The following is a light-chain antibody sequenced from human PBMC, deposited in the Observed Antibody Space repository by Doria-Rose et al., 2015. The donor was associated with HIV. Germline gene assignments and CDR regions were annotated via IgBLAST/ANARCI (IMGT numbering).Light chain of an antibody. CDR2: RAS. Sequence: EIVMTQSPATLSVSPGERATLSCRASQGIGSDLAWYQQKPGQAPRLLIYRASIRATGIPPRFTGGGSGTEFTLTISSLQSEDFAVYFCQQYGQWPPYTFGQGTKLEVE. CDR3: QQYGQWPPYT. CDR1: QGIGSD. V-gene: IGKV3-15*01. J-gene: IGKJ2*01.